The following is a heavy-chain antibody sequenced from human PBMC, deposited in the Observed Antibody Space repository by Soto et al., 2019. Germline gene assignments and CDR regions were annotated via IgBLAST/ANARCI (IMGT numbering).Heavy chain of an antibody. J-gene: IGHJ4*02. V-gene: IGHV3-48*01. Sequence: PGGSLRLSCAASGFTFSNAWMNWVRQAPGKGLEWVSYISSSSSTIYYADSVKGRFTISRDNAKNSLYLQMNSLRAEDTAVYYCARDAWELFVSAFDYWGQGTLVTVSS. D-gene: IGHD3-10*01. CDR1: GFTFSNAW. CDR2: ISSSSSTI. CDR3: ARDAWELFVSAFDY.